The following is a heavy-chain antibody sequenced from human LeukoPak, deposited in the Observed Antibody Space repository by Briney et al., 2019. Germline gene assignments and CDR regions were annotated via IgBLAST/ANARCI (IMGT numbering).Heavy chain of an antibody. J-gene: IGHJ4*02. CDR1: GGTFSSYA. CDR2: IIPSFGTA. CDR3: ARASLQRGFTMARTSTYFDY. Sequence: SVKVSCKASGGTFSSYAISWVRQAPGQGLEWMGRIIPSFGTANYAHKFQGRVTITTDESTSTAYMELSSLRSEDTAVYYCARASLQRGFTMARTSTYFDYWGQGTLVTVSS. V-gene: IGHV1-69*05. D-gene: IGHD3-10*01.